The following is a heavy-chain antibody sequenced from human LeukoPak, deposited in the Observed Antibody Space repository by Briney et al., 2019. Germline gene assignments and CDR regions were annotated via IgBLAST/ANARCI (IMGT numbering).Heavy chain of an antibody. V-gene: IGHV4-59*01. J-gene: IGHJ4*02. D-gene: IGHD6-13*01. CDR2: IYYSGST. CDR3: ARSKGIAAAGTVPYFDY. Sequence: PSETLSPTCTVSGGSISSYYWSWIRQPPGKGLEWIGYIYYSGSTNYNPSLKSRVTISVDTSKNQFSLKLSSVTAADTAVYYCARSKGIAAAGTVPYFDYWGQGTLVTVSS. CDR1: GGSISSYY.